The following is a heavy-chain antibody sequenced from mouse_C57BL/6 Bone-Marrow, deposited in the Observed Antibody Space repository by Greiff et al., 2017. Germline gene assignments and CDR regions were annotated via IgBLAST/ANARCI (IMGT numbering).Heavy chain of an antibody. V-gene: IGHV1-52*01. Sequence: LQPPGAELVRPGSSVKLSCKASGYTFTSYWMHWVKQRPIQGLEWIGNIDPSDSETHYNQKFKDKATLTVDKSSSTAYMQLSSLTSEDSAVSYCARWAGLRRWGAMDYWGQGTSVTVSS. CDR1: GYTFTSYW. D-gene: IGHD2-4*01. CDR2: IDPSDSET. J-gene: IGHJ4*01. CDR3: ARWAGLRRWGAMDY.